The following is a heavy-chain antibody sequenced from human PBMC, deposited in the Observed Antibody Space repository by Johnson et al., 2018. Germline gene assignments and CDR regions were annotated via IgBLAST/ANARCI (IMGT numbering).Heavy chain of an antibody. D-gene: IGHD2-21*01. CDR3: VCYSYDARVYFGSNH. CDR1: GFSFNNHP. V-gene: IGHV3-23*04. J-gene: IGHJ5*02. Sequence: EVQLVESGGGLVQPGGSLTLSCAASGFSFNNHPMAWVRRAPGKGLEWVSAIGGDDLTQYADPVKGRFTISKDISKNTLYLQISSLRGDYTVLYYCVCYSYDARVYFGSNHWGQGTLVTVSS. CDR2: IGGDDLT.